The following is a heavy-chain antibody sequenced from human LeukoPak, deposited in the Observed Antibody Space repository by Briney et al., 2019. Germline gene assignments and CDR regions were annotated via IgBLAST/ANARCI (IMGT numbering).Heavy chain of an antibody. CDR3: ARDSRYSSSWYGGVNWFDP. J-gene: IGHJ5*02. Sequence: GGSLRLSCAASGFTFSSYWMSWVRQAPGKGLEWVANIKQDGSEKYYVDSVKGRFTISRDNAKNSLSLQMNSLRAEDTVVYYCARDSRYSSSWYGGVNWFDPWGQGTLVTVSS. CDR1: GFTFSSYW. V-gene: IGHV3-7*01. CDR2: IKQDGSEK. D-gene: IGHD6-13*01.